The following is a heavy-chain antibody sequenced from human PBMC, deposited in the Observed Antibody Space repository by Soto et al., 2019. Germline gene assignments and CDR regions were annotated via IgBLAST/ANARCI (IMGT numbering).Heavy chain of an antibody. CDR1: CYSISSGYY. CDR2: IYHSGST. J-gene: IGHJ3*02. V-gene: IGHV4-38-2*01. Sequence: PSETLSLTCAVSCYSISSGYYWGWIRQPPGKGLEWIGSIYHSGSTYYNPSLKSRVTISVDTSKTQFSLKLSSVTAADTAVYYCASSGGVYYDFWSGYYKSAFDIWGQGTMVTVSS. CDR3: ASSGGVYYDFWSGYYKSAFDI. D-gene: IGHD3-3*01.